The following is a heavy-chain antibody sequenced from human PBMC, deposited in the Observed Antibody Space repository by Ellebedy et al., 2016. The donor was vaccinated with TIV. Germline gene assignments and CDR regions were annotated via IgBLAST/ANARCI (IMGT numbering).Heavy chain of an antibody. CDR2: IYYSGST. CDR3: ARHASMGGDYLNFDY. J-gene: IGHJ4*02. CDR1: GGSISSGGYY. Sequence: MPLETLSLTCTVSGGSISSGGYYWSWIRQHPGKGLEWIGYIYYSGSTYYNPSLESLVTISVDTSKNEFSLKLRSVTAADTAVYYCARHASMGGDYLNFDYWGQGTLVTVSS. V-gene: IGHV4-31*01. D-gene: IGHD4-17*01.